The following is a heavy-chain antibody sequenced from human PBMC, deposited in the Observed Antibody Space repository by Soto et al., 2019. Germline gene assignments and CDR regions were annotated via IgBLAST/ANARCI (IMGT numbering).Heavy chain of an antibody. Sequence: PGGSLRLSCAASEFTFANAWISWVRQAPGKGLEWVGPIKSKADGGTTDYAAPVKGRFTISRDESQNTLYLQMNSLKTEDTAVYYCTSLYYGHWGQGTLVTVSS. V-gene: IGHV3-15*01. CDR3: TSLYYGH. CDR1: EFTFANAW. CDR2: IKSKADGGTT. D-gene: IGHD4-17*01. J-gene: IGHJ4*02.